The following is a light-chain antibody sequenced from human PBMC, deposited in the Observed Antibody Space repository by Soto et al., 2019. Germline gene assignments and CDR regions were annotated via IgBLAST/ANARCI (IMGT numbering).Light chain of an antibody. J-gene: IGKJ4*01. CDR1: QSVSSAL. CDR3: QQYESSPLT. CDR2: RAS. V-gene: IGKV3-20*01. Sequence: EIVLTQAPDTLSLSPGERATLSCRASQSVSSALLAWYQQKPGQAPSLLIYRASTRATGIPDRFTGSGSGTDFPLTIRRLEPEDFAVYYCQQYESSPLTFGGGTKVEIK.